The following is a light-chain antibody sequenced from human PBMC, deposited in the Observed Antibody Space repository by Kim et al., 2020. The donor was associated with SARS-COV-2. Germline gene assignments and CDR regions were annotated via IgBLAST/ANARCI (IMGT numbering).Light chain of an antibody. CDR3: QHYGISPRS. CDR2: DAS. Sequence: IVLTKSPATLSLSPGKRATLSCGASQSVSSSYLAWYQQKPGLAPRLLIYDASSRATGIPDRFSGSGSGTDFTLTISRLEPEDFAVYYCQHYGISPRSFGQGTKVDIK. V-gene: IGKV3D-20*01. CDR1: QSVSSSY. J-gene: IGKJ1*01.